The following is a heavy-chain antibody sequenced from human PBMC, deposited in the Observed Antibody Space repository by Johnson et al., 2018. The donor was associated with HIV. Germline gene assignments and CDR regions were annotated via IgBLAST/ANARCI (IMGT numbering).Heavy chain of an antibody. CDR1: GFTFSSYA. D-gene: IGHD6-6*01. CDR3: ARRGDRIVRGGAFDF. CDR2: ISYDGSNK. V-gene: IGHV3-30*04. J-gene: IGHJ3*01. Sequence: QVQLVESGGGVVQPGRSLRLSCAASGFTFSSYAMHWVRQAPGKGLEWVAVISYDGSNKYYADSVKGRFTISRDNSKNTLYLQMNSLRGEDTAVYYCARRGDRIVRGGAFDFWGQGTMVTVSS.